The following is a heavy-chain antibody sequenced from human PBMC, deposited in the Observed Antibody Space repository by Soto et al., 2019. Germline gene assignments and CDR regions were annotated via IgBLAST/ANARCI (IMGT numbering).Heavy chain of an antibody. Sequence: PGESLKISCKGSGYSFAGYWIGWVRQMPGKGLDWMGVIYPGDSDTRYSPSFHGQVTISADKSISTAYPQWSSLKASDTAMYFCARLPGVRGVFDGFNVWGQGTMVTVSS. CDR3: ARLPGVRGVFDGFNV. V-gene: IGHV5-51*01. D-gene: IGHD3-10*01. J-gene: IGHJ3*01. CDR1: GYSFAGYW. CDR2: IYPGDSDT.